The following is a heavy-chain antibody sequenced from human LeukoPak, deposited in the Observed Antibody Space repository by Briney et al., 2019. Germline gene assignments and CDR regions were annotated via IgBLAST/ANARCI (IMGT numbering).Heavy chain of an antibody. CDR2: ISYDGSNK. D-gene: IGHD6-13*01. CDR3: ARDRDHYSSSLLFDY. J-gene: IGHJ4*02. Sequence: GGSLRLSCAASGFTFSSYAMSWVRQAPGKGLEWVAVISYDGSNKYYADSVKGRFTISRDNSKNTLYLQMNSLRAEDTAVYYCARDRDHYSSSLLFDYWGQGTLVTVSS. V-gene: IGHV3-30-3*01. CDR1: GFTFSSYA.